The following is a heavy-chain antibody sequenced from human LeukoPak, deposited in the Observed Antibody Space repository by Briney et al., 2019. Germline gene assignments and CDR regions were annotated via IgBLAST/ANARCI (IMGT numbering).Heavy chain of an antibody. CDR3: ARGAGERGAFDI. J-gene: IGHJ3*02. CDR1: GYTFTGYY. V-gene: IGHV1-2*02. Sequence: ASVKVSCKASGYTFTGYYMHWVRQAPGQGLEWMGWINPNSGGTNYAQKFQGRVTMTRDTSISTAYMELSRLGSDDTAVYYCARGAGERGAFDIWGQGTMVTVSS. D-gene: IGHD1-1*01. CDR2: INPNSGGT.